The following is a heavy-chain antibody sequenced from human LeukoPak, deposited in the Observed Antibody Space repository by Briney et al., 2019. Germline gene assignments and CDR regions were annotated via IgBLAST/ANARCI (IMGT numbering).Heavy chain of an antibody. V-gene: IGHV1-69*13. J-gene: IGHJ6*03. D-gene: IGHD3-10*01. CDR2: IIPIFGTA. CDR3: ARAHMVRGVTNYYYYYYMDV. CDR1: GGTFSSYA. Sequence: SVKVSCKASGGTFSSYAISWVRQAPGQGLEWMGGIIPIFGTANYAQKFQGRVTITADESTSTAYMELSSLRSEDTAVYYCARAHMVRGVTNYYYYYYMDVWGKGTTVTVSS.